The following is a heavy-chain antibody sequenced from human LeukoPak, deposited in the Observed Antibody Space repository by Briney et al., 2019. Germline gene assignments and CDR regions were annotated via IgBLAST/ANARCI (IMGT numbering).Heavy chain of an antibody. CDR3: ARDRRYSYGYNWFDP. J-gene: IGHJ5*02. CDR1: GGSFSGYY. V-gene: IGHV4-34*01. Sequence: SETLSLTSAVYGGSFSGYYWSWIRQPPGKGLEWIGEINHSGSTNYNPSLKSRVTISVDTSKNQFSLKLSSVTAADTAVYYCARDRRYSYGYNWFDPWGQGTLVTVSS. CDR2: INHSGST. D-gene: IGHD5-18*01.